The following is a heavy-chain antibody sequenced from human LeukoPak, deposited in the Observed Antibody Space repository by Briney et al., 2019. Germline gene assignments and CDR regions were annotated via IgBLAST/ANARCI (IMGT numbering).Heavy chain of an antibody. Sequence: GGSLRLSCVASGFTFSSYGMHWVRQAPGKGLEWVSVISYDGSSKYYADSVKGQFTISRDNSKNTLYLQMNSLRADDTAVYYCARDREWLDYYYYYMDVWGKGTTVTVSS. J-gene: IGHJ6*03. D-gene: IGHD6-19*01. CDR1: GFTFSSYG. CDR3: ARDREWLDYYYYYMDV. CDR2: ISYDGSSK. V-gene: IGHV3-30*03.